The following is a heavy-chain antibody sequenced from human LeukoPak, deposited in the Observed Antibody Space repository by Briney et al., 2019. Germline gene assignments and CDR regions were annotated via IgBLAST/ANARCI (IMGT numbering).Heavy chain of an antibody. J-gene: IGHJ4*02. V-gene: IGHV3-53*01. CDR2: MYSGGYT. Sequence: HPGGSLRLSCVASGLTVSANYMTRVRQAPGEGLDRVSVMYSGGYTYYADSVKGRFTISRDNSKNTVYLQMNSLRVEDSAVYYCARDRRYCSGDNCYSGVDYWGQGTRVIVSS. CDR1: GLTVSANY. CDR3: ARDRRYCSGDNCYSGVDY. D-gene: IGHD2-15*01.